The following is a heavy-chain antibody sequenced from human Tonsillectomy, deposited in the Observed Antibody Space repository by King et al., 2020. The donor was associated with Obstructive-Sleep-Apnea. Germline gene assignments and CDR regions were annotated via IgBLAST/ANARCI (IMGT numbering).Heavy chain of an antibody. J-gene: IGHJ4*02. D-gene: IGHD3-10*01. V-gene: IGHV3-30-3*01. CDR1: GFTFSSYA. CDR3: ARVGITMVRGVIWYFDY. CDR2: ISYDGSNK. Sequence: VQLVESGGGVVQPGRSLRLSCAASGFTFSSYAMHWVRQAPGKGLEWVAVISYDGSNKYYAGSVKGRFTISRDNSKNTLYLQMNSLRAEDTAVYYCARVGITMVRGVIWYFDYWGQGTLVTVSS.